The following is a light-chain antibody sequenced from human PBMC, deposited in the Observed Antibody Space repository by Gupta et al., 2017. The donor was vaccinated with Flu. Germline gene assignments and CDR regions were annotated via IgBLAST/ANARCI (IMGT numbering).Light chain of an antibody. V-gene: IGLV3-19*01. J-gene: IGLJ3*02. Sequence: GQTVRITCQGDSLRNYYASWYRQKAAQAPMFVIDCENSRPSGIPDRFSGSSSGNTASLTITGAQAEDEADYYGLAPGTTGNHWVCGGGTKLTVL. CDR1: SLRNYY. CDR3: LAPGTTGNHWV. CDR2: CEN.